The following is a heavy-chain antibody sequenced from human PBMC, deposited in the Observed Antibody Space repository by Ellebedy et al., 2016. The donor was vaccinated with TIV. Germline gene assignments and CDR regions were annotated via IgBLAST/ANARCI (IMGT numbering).Heavy chain of an antibody. CDR3: ARGYCSSTSCYVVDY. V-gene: IGHV3-30*03. Sequence: GGSLRLXXAAYGFTFSSYAMSWVRQAPGKGLEWVAVISYDGSNKYYADSVKGRFTIARDNSKQTLYLQMNSLRAEDTAVYYCARGYCSSTSCYVVDYWGQGTLVTVSS. D-gene: IGHD2-2*01. CDR1: GFTFSSYA. J-gene: IGHJ4*02. CDR2: ISYDGSNK.